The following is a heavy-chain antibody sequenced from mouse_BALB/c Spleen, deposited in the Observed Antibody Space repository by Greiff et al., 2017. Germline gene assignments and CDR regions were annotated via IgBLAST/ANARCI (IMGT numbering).Heavy chain of an antibody. V-gene: IGHV4-1*02. CDR3: ARPGPHHYYGSSYWYFDV. CDR2: INPDSSTI. J-gene: IGHJ1*01. D-gene: IGHD1-1*01. Sequence: EVQGVESGGGLVQPGGSLKLSCAASGFDFSRYWMSWVRQAPGKGLEWIGEINPDSSTINYTPSLKDKFIISRDNAKNTLYLQMSKVRSEDTALYYCARPGPHHYYGSSYWYFDVWGAGTTVTVSS. CDR1: GFDFSRYW.